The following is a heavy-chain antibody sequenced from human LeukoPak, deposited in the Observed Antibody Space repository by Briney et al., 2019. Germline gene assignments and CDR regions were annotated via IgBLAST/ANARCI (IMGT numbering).Heavy chain of an antibody. CDR3: AKLSTGRLQLGHFDL. CDR2: ISGSGGST. CDR1: GFTFSSYA. J-gene: IGHJ2*01. V-gene: IGHV3-23*01. Sequence: GGSLRLSCAASGFTFSSYAMSWVRQAPGKGLEWVSDISGSGGSTYYADSVKGRFTISRDNSKNTLYLQMKSLRAEDTAVYYCAKLSTGRLQLGHFDLWGRGTLVTVSS. D-gene: IGHD5-24*01.